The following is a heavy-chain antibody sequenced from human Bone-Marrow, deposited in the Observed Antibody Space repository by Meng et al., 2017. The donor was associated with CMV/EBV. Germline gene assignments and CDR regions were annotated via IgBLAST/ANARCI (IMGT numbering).Heavy chain of an antibody. CDR1: GGSISSSSYY. CDR2: IYYSGST. CDR3: ASSYSSSSSNWFDP. Sequence: SGGSISSSSYYWGWIRQPPGKGLEWIGSIYYSGSTYYNPSLKSRVTISVDTSTNQFSLKLSSVTAADTAVYYCASSYSSSSSNWFDPWGQGTLVTVSS. D-gene: IGHD6-6*01. V-gene: IGHV4-39*07. J-gene: IGHJ5*02.